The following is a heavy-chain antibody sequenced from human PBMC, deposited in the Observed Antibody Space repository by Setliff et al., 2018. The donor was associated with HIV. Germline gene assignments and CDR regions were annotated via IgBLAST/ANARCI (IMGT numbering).Heavy chain of an antibody. J-gene: IGHJ5*02. CDR3: AIERGTREIDL. CDR2: ISYDGSHK. V-gene: IGHV3-30*03. Sequence: GALRLSCAASRFTFSSYSMQWVRQAPGKGLEWVAVISYDGSHKYYADSVKGRFTISRDNSENTLYLQMNSLRVEDTAVYSCAIERGTREIDLWGQGTLVTVSS. CDR1: RFTFSSYS. D-gene: IGHD1-26*01.